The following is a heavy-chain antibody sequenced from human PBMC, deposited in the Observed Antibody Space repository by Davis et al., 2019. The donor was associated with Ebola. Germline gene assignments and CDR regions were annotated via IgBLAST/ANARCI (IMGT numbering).Heavy chain of an antibody. V-gene: IGHV4-34*01. CDR1: GGSFSGYY. D-gene: IGHD1-26*01. CDR3: ARGPHHQGVDP. Sequence: SETLSLTCAVYGGSFSGYYWSWIRQPPGKGLEWIGEINHSGTTNYNPSLKSRVTISVDTSKKQFSLKLSSVTAADTAVYYCARGPHHQGVDPWGQGTLVTVSS. CDR2: INHSGTT. J-gene: IGHJ5*02.